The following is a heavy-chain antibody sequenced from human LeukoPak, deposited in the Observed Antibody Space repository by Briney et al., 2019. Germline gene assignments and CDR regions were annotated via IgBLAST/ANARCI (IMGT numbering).Heavy chain of an antibody. CDR1: GFMFRSFE. Sequence: GGSLRLSCAASGFMFRSFEMYWVRQAPGKGLEWVAYISSGASTMYYADSVKGRFTISRDDAKNSLFLQMNSLRAEGTAVYYCNLLVVASDFDYWGQGTLVTVSS. CDR2: ISSGASTM. V-gene: IGHV3-48*03. D-gene: IGHD5-12*01. J-gene: IGHJ4*02. CDR3: NLLVVASDFDY.